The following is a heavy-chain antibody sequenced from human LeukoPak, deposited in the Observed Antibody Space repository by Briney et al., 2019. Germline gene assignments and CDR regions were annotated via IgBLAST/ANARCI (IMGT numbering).Heavy chain of an antibody. D-gene: IGHD3-10*01. CDR1: GFTVSSNF. CDR3: ARELLWFGAPMDV. CDR2: VSASSGYI. J-gene: IGHJ6*03. V-gene: IGHV3-21*01. Sequence: GGSLRLSCAASGFTVSSNFMSWVRQAPGKGLEWVSSVSASSGYINYAQSVKGRFTISRDNAKNSLYLQMNSLRPEDTAVYYCARELLWFGAPMDVWGKGTTVTVSS.